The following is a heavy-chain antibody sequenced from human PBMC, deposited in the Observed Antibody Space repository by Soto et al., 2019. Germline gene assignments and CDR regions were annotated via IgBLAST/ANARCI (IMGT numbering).Heavy chain of an antibody. V-gene: IGHV5-51*01. CDR2: IHPGESDS. Sequence: PGDSLKISCKSYGYSFTTYWIAWVRQMPGKGLEWMGSIHPGESDSRYSPSFQGQVTISADRSITTAYLQWSSLKASETAMYYCARHEATYYNFYGMDVWGQGTRVTVSS. J-gene: IGHJ6*02. CDR1: GYSFTTYW. CDR3: ARHEATYYNFYGMDV.